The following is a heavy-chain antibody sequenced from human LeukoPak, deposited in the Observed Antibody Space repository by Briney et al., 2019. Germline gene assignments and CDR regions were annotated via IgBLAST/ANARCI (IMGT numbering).Heavy chain of an antibody. CDR3: ARDRDSSTWHDAFDI. D-gene: IGHD6-13*01. V-gene: IGHV3-30*04. CDR1: GFTFSNYA. J-gene: IGHJ3*02. Sequence: GGSLRLSCAASGFTFSNYAMHWVRQAPGKGLEWVAVISYAGSNKYYGDSVKGRFTISRDNSKNTLYLQMNSLRAEDTAVYYCARDRDSSTWHDAFDIWGQGTMVTVSS. CDR2: ISYAGSNK.